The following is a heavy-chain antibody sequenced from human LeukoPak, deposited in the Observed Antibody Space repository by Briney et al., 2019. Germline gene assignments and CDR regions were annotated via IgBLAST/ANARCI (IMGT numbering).Heavy chain of an antibody. D-gene: IGHD3-22*01. CDR2: INYSGNT. CDR1: GGSISSGSYY. Sequence: PSETLSLTCTVSGGSISSGSYYWGWIRQPPGKGPEWIGSINYSGNTHYNPSLKSRVTISVDTSKNQFSLKLSSVTAADTAVYYCARDRDDSSGSYYFDYWGQGTLVTVSS. J-gene: IGHJ4*02. V-gene: IGHV4-39*07. CDR3: ARDRDDSSGSYYFDY.